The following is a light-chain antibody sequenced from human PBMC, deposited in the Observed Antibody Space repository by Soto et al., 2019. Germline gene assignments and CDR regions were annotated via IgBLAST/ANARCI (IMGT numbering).Light chain of an antibody. CDR3: QQYHGFSRT. V-gene: IGKV1-5*01. J-gene: IGKJ1*01. Sequence: GDRVTIAGRASQSISSWLAWYQQKPGKAPKLLIYDVSSLQSGVPSRFSGSGSGTEFTLTISSMQPDDLATYYCQQYHGFSRTFGQGSKVDI. CDR2: DVS. CDR1: QSISSW.